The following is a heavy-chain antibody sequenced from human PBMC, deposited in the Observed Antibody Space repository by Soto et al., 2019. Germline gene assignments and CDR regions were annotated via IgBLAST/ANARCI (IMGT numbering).Heavy chain of an antibody. Sequence: GGTLRLSCAASGFRFSTYNMDWVRQAPGKGPEWIAHISTTSFTIYYADSVKGRFTISRDNDRNSLYLEMNSRRAEDTAVYYCARERLLYSTSWKGYFDYRGQG. CDR3: ARERLLYSTSWKGYFDY. J-gene: IGHJ4*02. CDR1: GFRFSTYN. CDR2: ISTTSFTI. D-gene: IGHD6-13*01. V-gene: IGHV3-48*01.